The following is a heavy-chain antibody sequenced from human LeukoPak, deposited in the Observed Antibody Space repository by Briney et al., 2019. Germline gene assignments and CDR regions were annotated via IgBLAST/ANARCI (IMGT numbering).Heavy chain of an antibody. Sequence: GGSLRLSCAASGFTFSTYAMSWVRQAPGKGLERVSAISGGGGSSYCADSVKGRFTISRDNSKNTLYLQMNSLRADDTAVYYCAKGSGQILLWSNFDYWGQGTLVTVSS. D-gene: IGHD5-18*01. CDR2: ISGGGGSS. J-gene: IGHJ4*02. CDR1: GFTFSTYA. CDR3: AKGSGQILLWSNFDY. V-gene: IGHV3-23*01.